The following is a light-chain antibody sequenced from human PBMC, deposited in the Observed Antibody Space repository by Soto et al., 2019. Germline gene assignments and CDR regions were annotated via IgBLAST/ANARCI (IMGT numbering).Light chain of an antibody. V-gene: IGLV1-44*01. J-gene: IGLJ3*02. CDR1: SSNIGGNT. CDR2: TNT. CDR3: AAWDDSRSGWV. Sequence: QSVLAQPPSASGTPGQRVTISCSGSSSNIGGNTVNSYQQLPGTAATHLIYTNTQRPSGVPDRFSGSKSGTSASLAISGLQSEHEADYYCAAWDDSRSGWVFGGGTKLTVL.